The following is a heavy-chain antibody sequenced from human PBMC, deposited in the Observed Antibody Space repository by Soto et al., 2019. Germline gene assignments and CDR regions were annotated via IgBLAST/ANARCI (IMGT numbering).Heavy chain of an antibody. CDR3: ARGSRLRPGDYYGMDV. CDR2: TYYRSKWYN. D-gene: IGHD6-25*01. V-gene: IGHV6-1*01. Sequence: SETLSLTCAISGDSVSSNSAAWNWIRQSPSRGLEWLGRTYYRSKWYNDYAVSVKSRITINPDTSKNQFSLQLNSVTPEDTAVYYCARGSRLRPGDYYGMDVWGQGTTVTVSS. CDR1: GDSVSSNSAA. J-gene: IGHJ6*02.